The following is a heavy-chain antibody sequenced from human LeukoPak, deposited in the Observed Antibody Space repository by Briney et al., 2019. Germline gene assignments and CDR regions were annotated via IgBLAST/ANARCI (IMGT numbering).Heavy chain of an antibody. Sequence: TGGSLRLSCAASGFTFDDYGMSWVRQAPGKGLEWVSGINWNGGSTGYTDSVKGRFTISRDNAKNSLYLQMNSPRGEDTALYHCARVGGPSLYGGETYYMDVWGKGTTVTISS. CDR2: INWNGGST. D-gene: IGHD4-23*01. J-gene: IGHJ6*03. CDR1: GFTFDDYG. V-gene: IGHV3-20*01. CDR3: ARVGGPSLYGGETYYMDV.